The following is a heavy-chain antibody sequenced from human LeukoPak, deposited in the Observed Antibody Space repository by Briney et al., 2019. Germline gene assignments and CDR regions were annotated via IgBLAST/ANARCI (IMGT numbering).Heavy chain of an antibody. CDR2: IYYSGTT. CDR1: GYTISSGYQ. Sequence: SGTLSLTCTISGYTISSGYQWGWIRQPPGKGLEWIGSIYYSGTTYYNPSLKSRVTISVDTSKNQFSLKLSSVTAADTAVYYCARHNHEYVWGTPGYYFDYWGQGTLVTVSS. J-gene: IGHJ4*02. CDR3: ARHNHEYVWGTPGYYFDY. D-gene: IGHD3-16*01. V-gene: IGHV4-38-2*02.